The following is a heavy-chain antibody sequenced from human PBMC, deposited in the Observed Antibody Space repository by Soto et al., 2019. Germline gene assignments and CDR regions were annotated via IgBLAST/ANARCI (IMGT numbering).Heavy chain of an antibody. CDR2: ISGSGGST. Sequence: GGSLRLSCAASGFTFSSYAMSWVRQAPGKGLEWVSAISGSGGSTYYADSVKGRFTISRDNSKNTLYLQMNSLRAEDTAVYYCAKVSLRYSGSYYAFDIWGQGTMVTVSS. V-gene: IGHV3-23*01. CDR1: GFTFSSYA. D-gene: IGHD1-26*01. J-gene: IGHJ3*02. CDR3: AKVSLRYSGSYYAFDI.